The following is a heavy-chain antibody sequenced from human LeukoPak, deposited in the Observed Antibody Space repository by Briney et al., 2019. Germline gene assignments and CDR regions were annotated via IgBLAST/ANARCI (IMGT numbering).Heavy chain of an antibody. D-gene: IGHD2-15*01. J-gene: IGHJ6*02. Sequence: ASVKVSCKASGYTFTSYGISWVRQAPGQGLEWMGWISAYNGNTNYAQKLQGRVTMTTDTSTSTAYMELRSLRSDDTAVYYCARASGYCSGGSCYVDYYYYGMDVWGQGTTVTVSS. V-gene: IGHV1-18*01. CDR1: GYTFTSYG. CDR2: ISAYNGNT. CDR3: ARASGYCSGGSCYVDYYYYGMDV.